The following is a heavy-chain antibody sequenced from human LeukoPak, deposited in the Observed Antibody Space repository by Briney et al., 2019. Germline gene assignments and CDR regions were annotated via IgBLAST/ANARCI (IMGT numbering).Heavy chain of an antibody. D-gene: IGHD2-2*01. J-gene: IGHJ6*03. V-gene: IGHV4-34*01. CDR3: ARHSTVPAAIQTVVNYYYYYMDV. CDR1: GGSFSGYY. CDR2: ISHSGST. Sequence: SETLSLTCAVYGGSFSGYYWGWIRQPPGKGLEWIGEISHSGSTNYNPSLKSRVTISVDTSKNQFSLKLSSVTAADTAVYYCARHSTVPAAIQTVVNYYYYYMDVWGKGTTVTISS.